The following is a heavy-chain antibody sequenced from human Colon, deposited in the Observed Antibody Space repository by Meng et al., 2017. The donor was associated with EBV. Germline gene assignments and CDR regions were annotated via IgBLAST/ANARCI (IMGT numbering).Heavy chain of an antibody. CDR1: GGSFSGNF. D-gene: IGHD3-22*01. CDR3: ARDPAQEDFDTSGYMYDS. CDR2: IHHSGST. V-gene: IGHV4-34*02. Sequence: QAPLQPGAAGLLKPSGPLSLTCAVFGGSFSGNFWTWIRQSPGEGLEWIGEIHHSGSTKYNPSLKNRVSISLDTSKKQFSLQLTSVTAADTAVYFCARDPAQEDFDTSGYMYDSWGPGTLVTVSS. J-gene: IGHJ5*01.